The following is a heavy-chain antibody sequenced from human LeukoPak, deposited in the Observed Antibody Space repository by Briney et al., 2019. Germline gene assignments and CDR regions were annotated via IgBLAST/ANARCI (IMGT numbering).Heavy chain of an antibody. CDR1: GFTFGSYW. D-gene: IGHD4-23*01. CDR3: AKDLVYGANCFFES. V-gene: IGHV3-7*01. Sequence: GGSLRLSCEGSGFTFGSYWISWVRQAPGKGLEWVANIKQDGSEKYYLDSVKGRFTISRDNAKNSLYLQMNSLRAEDTAVYYCAKDLVYGANCFFESWGQGTLVTVSS. CDR2: IKQDGSEK. J-gene: IGHJ4*02.